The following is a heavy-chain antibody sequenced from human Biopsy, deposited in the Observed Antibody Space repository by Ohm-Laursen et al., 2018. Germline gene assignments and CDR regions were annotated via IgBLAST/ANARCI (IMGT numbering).Heavy chain of an antibody. J-gene: IGHJ4*02. Sequence: AASVKVSCKASGSTFSSFGISWVRQAPGQGLEWMGEINSMFGTTNYAQTFQGRVTITADESTSTAYMEVSSLRSEDTAVYYCAKRGVERGRPLAYWGQGTLVTVSS. V-gene: IGHV1-69*13. D-gene: IGHD1-1*01. CDR2: INSMFGTT. CDR1: GSTFSSFG. CDR3: AKRGVERGRPLAY.